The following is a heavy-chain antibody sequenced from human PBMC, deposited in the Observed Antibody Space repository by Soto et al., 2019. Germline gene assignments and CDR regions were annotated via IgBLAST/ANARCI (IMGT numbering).Heavy chain of an antibody. CDR2: IYYSGST. J-gene: IGHJ5*02. CDR1: GGSISSSSYY. V-gene: IGHV4-39*01. CDR3: ARHPFGDFWSGSQNWFDP. D-gene: IGHD3-3*01. Sequence: SETLSLTCTVSGGSISSSSYYWGWIRQPPGKGLEWIGSIYYSGSTYYNPSLKSRVTISVDTSKNQFSLKLSSVTAADTAVYYCARHPFGDFWSGSQNWFDPWGQGTLVTGLL.